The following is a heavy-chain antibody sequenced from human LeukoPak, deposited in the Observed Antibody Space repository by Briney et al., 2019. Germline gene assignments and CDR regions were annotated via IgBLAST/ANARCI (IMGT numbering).Heavy chain of an antibody. D-gene: IGHD3-10*01. Sequence: ASVKVSCKASGYTFTGYYMHWVRQAPGQGLEWMGWINPNSGGTNYAQKLQGRVTMTRDTSISTAYMELSRLRSDDTAVYYCARGLYYGSGSYFDELYYYYYYGMDVWGKGTTVTVSS. J-gene: IGHJ6*04. CDR2: INPNSGGT. CDR3: ARGLYYGSGSYFDELYYYYYYGMDV. V-gene: IGHV1-2*02. CDR1: GYTFTGYY.